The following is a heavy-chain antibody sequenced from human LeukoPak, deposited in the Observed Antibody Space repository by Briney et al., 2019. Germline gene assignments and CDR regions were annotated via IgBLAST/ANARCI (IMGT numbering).Heavy chain of an antibody. Sequence: GGSLRLSCAASGFTFSSYWMSWVRQAPGEGLEWVANIKQDRSERYYVDSVKGRFTISRDNAKNSLYLQMNSLRAEDTAVYYCARRYDSSGYEAFDIWGQGTMVTVSS. J-gene: IGHJ3*02. CDR1: GFTFSSYW. V-gene: IGHV3-7*04. CDR3: ARRYDSSGYEAFDI. D-gene: IGHD3-22*01. CDR2: IKQDRSER.